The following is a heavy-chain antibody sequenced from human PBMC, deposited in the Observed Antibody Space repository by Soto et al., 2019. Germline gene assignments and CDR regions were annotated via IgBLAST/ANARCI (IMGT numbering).Heavy chain of an antibody. J-gene: IGHJ4*02. CDR1: GFMFSAHG. V-gene: IGHV3-33*01. D-gene: IGHD3-10*01. CDR3: ARDPITMIRGVLDH. CDR2: IWSDGINK. Sequence: SCAASGFMFSAHGMHWVRQAPGKGLEWVATIWSDGINKYYADSVQGRFTISRDNSKNTLYLQMSSLRGEDTAVYFCARDPITMIRGVLDHWGQGTLVTVSS.